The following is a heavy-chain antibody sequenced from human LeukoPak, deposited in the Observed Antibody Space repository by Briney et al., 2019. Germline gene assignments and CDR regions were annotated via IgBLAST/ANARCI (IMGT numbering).Heavy chain of an antibody. D-gene: IGHD5-18*01. CDR1: GFTFSDYY. V-gene: IGHV3-11*04. J-gene: IGHJ4*02. Sequence: PGGSLTLSCAASGFTFSDYYMSWIRQAPGKGLEWLSYMSRSGTYIYYADSVKGRFTISRDNAKNSLYLQMNSLRAEDTAVYYCAREGTAMDDFDYWGQGTLVTVSS. CDR3: AREGTAMDDFDY. CDR2: MSRSGTYI.